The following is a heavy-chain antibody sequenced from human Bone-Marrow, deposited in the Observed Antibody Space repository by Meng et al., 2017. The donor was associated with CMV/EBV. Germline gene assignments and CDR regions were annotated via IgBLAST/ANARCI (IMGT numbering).Heavy chain of an antibody. Sequence: ASVKVSCKASGYTFTGYYMHWVRQAPGQGLEWMGWINPNSGGTNYAQKFQGRVTMTRDTSISTAYMELSRLRSDDTAVYYCARDSGYNYYYGMDVWGRGTTVTVSS. CDR2: INPNSGGT. V-gene: IGHV1-2*02. CDR3: ARDSGYNYYYGMDV. D-gene: IGHD3-16*02. J-gene: IGHJ6*02. CDR1: GYTFTGYY.